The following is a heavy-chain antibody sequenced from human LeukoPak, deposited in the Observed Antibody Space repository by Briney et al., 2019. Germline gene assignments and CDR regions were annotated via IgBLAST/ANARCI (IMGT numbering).Heavy chain of an antibody. CDR3: AKDYYDSSGYYYFDY. CDR1: GFTFSSYA. Sequence: GGSLRLSCAASGFTFSSYAMHWVRQAPGKGLEWVAVISYDGSNKYYADSVKGRFTISRDNSKNTLYLQMNSLRAEDTAVYYCAKDYYDSSGYYYFDYWGQGTLVTVSS. CDR2: ISYDGSNK. D-gene: IGHD3-22*01. V-gene: IGHV3-30-3*01. J-gene: IGHJ4*02.